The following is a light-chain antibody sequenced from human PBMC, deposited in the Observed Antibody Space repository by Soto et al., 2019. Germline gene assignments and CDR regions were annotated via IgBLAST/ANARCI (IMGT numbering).Light chain of an antibody. V-gene: IGKV1-39*01. CDR2: AAS. Sequence: SESAGDRVTITCRASQGISTYLNWYQQKPGKAPKLLIYAASSLQSGVPSRFSGSGSETDFTLTISSLQPEDFATYSCQQSYSTTWTFGQGTKVDI. J-gene: IGKJ1*01. CDR3: QQSYSTTWT. CDR1: QGISTY.